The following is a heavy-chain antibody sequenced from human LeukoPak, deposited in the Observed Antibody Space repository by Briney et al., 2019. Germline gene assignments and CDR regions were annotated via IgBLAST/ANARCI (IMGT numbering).Heavy chain of an antibody. D-gene: IGHD3-22*01. CDR1: GYTFTGYY. J-gene: IGHJ4*02. CDR3: ARTSMIGDY. CDR2: IIPIFGTA. V-gene: IGHV1-69*05. Sequence: ASVKVSCKASGYTFTGYYMHWVRQAPGQGLEWMGGIIPIFGTANYAQKFQGRVTITTDESTSTAYMELSSLRSEDTAVYYCARTSMIGDYWGQGTLVTVSS.